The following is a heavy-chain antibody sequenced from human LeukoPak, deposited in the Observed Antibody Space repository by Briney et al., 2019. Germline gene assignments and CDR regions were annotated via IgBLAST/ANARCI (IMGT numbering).Heavy chain of an antibody. CDR1: GFTFSSYA. J-gene: IGHJ4*02. CDR3: AKLSGYCSRISCYFSLPDY. V-gene: IGHV3-23*01. CDR2: FRTSDGNT. D-gene: IGHD2-2*01. Sequence: PGGSLRLSCAASGFTFSSYAMTWVRQAPGKGLEWVSAFRTSDGNTYYTDSVKGRFTISGDNSKNTLYLQMNSLRAEDTAVYYCAKLSGYCSRISCYFSLPDYWGQGTLVTVSS.